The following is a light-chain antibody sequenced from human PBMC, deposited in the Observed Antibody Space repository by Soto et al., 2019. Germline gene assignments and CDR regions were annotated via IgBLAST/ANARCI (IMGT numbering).Light chain of an antibody. CDR1: SANIGNNY. V-gene: IGLV1-51*02. CDR2: ENN. CDR3: ETWDSGLSAVV. J-gene: IGLJ2*01. Sequence: QSVLTQPPSVSAAPGQTVTISCAGSSANIGNNYVSWYQQFPGTAPKFLIYENNKRPSEVPDRFSGSKSGSSATLGITGLQTGDEADYYCETWDSGLSAVVFGGGTKLTVL.